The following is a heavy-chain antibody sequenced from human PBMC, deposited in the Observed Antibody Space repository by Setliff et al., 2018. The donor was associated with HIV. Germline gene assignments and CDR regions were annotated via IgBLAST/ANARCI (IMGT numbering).Heavy chain of an antibody. J-gene: IGHJ4*02. V-gene: IGHV4-61*02. CDR2: IYSSGNT. CDR1: GGSISSGSYY. CDR3: ARGGDGYNPGGGTFDH. Sequence: SETLSLTCTVSGGSISSGSYYWGWIRQPAGKRLEWIGRIYSSGNTNYNPSLKSRVTISADTYKNQFSLRLKSVTAAETAVYYCARGGDGYNPGGGTFDHWGQGTLVTVSS. D-gene: IGHD1-1*01.